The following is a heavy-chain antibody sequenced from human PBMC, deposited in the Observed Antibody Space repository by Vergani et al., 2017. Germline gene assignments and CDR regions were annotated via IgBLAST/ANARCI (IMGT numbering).Heavy chain of an antibody. CDR2: IYHSGST. Sequence: QVQLPESGPGLVKPPGTLSLTCAVSGGSISSSNWWSWVRQPPGKGLEWIGEIYHSGSTNYNPSLKSRVTISVDKSKNQFSLKLSSVTAADTAVYYCTRHWAVVAANNWFDPWGQGTLVTVSS. CDR3: TRHWAVVAANNWFDP. CDR1: GGSISSSNW. V-gene: IGHV4-4*03. D-gene: IGHD2-15*01. J-gene: IGHJ5*02.